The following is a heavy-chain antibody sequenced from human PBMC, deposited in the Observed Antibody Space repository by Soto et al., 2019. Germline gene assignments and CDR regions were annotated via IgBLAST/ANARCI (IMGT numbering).Heavy chain of an antibody. V-gene: IGHV3-30-3*01. CDR1: GFTFSSYA. J-gene: IGHJ6*02. CDR2: ISYDGSNK. Sequence: GGSLRLSCAASGFTFSSYAMHWVRQAPGKGLEWVAVISYDGSNKYYADSVKGRFTISRDNSKNTLYLQMNSLRAEDTAVYYCASLALDPPNYGMDVWGQGTTVTVSS. CDR3: ASLALDPPNYGMDV. D-gene: IGHD1-1*01.